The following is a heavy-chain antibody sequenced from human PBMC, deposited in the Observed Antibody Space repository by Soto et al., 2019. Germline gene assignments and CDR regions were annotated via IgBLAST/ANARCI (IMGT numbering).Heavy chain of an antibody. Sequence: SVKVSCKASGGTFSSYAISWVRQAPGQGLEWMGGIIPIFGTANYAQKFQGRVTITADKSTSTAYMELSRLRAEDTAVYYFAGGRYYYGSGSSDLEYWGQGTLVTVSS. J-gene: IGHJ4*02. D-gene: IGHD3-10*01. CDR3: AGGRYYYGSGSSDLEY. V-gene: IGHV1-69*06. CDR1: GGTFSSYA. CDR2: IIPIFGTA.